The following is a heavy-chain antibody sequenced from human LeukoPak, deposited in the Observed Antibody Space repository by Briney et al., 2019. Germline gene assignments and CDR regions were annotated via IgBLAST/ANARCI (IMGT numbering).Heavy chain of an antibody. J-gene: IGHJ3*02. V-gene: IGHV4-34*01. CDR3: ARGKGSGWYMRYAFDI. D-gene: IGHD6-19*01. Sequence: WETLSLTCAVYGGSFSGYYWSWIRQPPGKGLEWIGEINHSGSTNYNPSLKSRVTISVDTSKNQFSLKLSSVTAADTAVYYCARGKGSGWYMRYAFDIWGQGTMVRVSS. CDR1: GGSFSGYY. CDR2: INHSGST.